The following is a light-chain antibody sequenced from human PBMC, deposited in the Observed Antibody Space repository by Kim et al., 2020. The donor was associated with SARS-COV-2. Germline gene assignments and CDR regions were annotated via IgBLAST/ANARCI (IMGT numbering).Light chain of an antibody. CDR3: PQSVC. CDR2: AAS. V-gene: IGKV1-9*01. CDR1: QDMSSY. Sequence: IQLTQAPSSLSASVGDRDTITCRASQDMSSYLAWYQQRPGTAPKLLIYAASNLESGVPSRFSGSGSGTDFTLTISGLQPEDFATYYCPQSVCFGGGTQVDIK. J-gene: IGKJ4*01.